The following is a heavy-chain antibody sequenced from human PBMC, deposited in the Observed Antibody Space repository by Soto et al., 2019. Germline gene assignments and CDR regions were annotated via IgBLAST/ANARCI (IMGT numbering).Heavy chain of an antibody. J-gene: IGHJ4*02. Sequence: QVQLVESGGGVVQPGRSLRLSCAASGFTFSSYGMHWVRQAPGKGPEWVAVMSYDGSNKYYADSVKGRFTISRDNSKNTLYLQMNSLRAEDTAVYYCAKDKVPVVVTAPFDYWGQGTLVTVSS. CDR3: AKDKVPVVVTAPFDY. D-gene: IGHD2-21*02. V-gene: IGHV3-30*18. CDR2: MSYDGSNK. CDR1: GFTFSSYG.